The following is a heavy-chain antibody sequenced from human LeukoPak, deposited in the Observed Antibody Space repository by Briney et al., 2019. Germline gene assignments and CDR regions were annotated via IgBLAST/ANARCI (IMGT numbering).Heavy chain of an antibody. CDR3: ASGGRRRIPVLRFLEWLPPEDYYYMDV. Sequence: NASETLSLTCTVSGGSISSYYWSWIRQPPGKGLEWIGYIYYSGSTNYNPSLKSRVTISVDTSKNQFSLKLSSVTAADTAVYYCASGGRRRIPVLRFLEWLPPEDYYYMDVWGKGTTVTVSS. CDR1: GGSISSYY. V-gene: IGHV4-59*01. D-gene: IGHD3-3*01. CDR2: IYYSGST. J-gene: IGHJ6*03.